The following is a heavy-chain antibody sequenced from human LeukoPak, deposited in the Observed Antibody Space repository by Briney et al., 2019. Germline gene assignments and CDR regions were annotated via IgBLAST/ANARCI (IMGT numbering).Heavy chain of an antibody. CDR1: IDSVSSAGYS. Sequence: SETLSLTCSVSIDSVSSAGYSWNWIRQPPGKGLEWIGNIYNSVITYYNPSLKSRVTISVDRSKNQFSLELTSVTAADTAVYFCVRGTYCGGDCSLLDKWGQGTPVTVSS. D-gene: IGHD2-21*02. CDR2: IYNSVIT. V-gene: IGHV4-30-2*01. J-gene: IGHJ4*02. CDR3: VRGTYCGGDCSLLDK.